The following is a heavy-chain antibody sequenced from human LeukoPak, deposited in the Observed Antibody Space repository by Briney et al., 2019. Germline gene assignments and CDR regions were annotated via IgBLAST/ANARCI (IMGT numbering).Heavy chain of an antibody. D-gene: IGHD3-22*01. J-gene: IGHJ4*02. V-gene: IGHV1-8*03. CDR3: ASAVDSSGYYFFDY. CDR2: MNPNSGNT. CDR1: GGTFNIYA. Sequence: GASVKVSCKASGGTFNIYAISWVRQATGQGLEWMGWMNPNSGNTGYAQKFQGRVTITRNTSISTAYMELSSLRSEDTAVYYCASAVDSSGYYFFDYWGQGTLVTVSS.